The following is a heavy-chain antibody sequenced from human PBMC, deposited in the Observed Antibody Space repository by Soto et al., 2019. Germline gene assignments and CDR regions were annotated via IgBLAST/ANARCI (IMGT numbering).Heavy chain of an antibody. CDR3: ARGVTGGTYDS. J-gene: IGHJ5*01. V-gene: IGHV1-69*01. D-gene: IGHD1-26*01. Sequence: QVQLEQSGAEVKKPESSVRVSCKASGGTFRSDAFTWVRQAPGQGLEWVGGIIPIFGKATYAQKFQDRVKFTAAESTNTTYMELSSLRSEDPATYYCARGVTGGTYDSWGPGTLVTVSA. CDR1: GGTFRSDA. CDR2: IIPIFGKA.